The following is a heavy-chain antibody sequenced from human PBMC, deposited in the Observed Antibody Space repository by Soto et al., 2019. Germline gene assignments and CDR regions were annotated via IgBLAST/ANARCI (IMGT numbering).Heavy chain of an antibody. Sequence: SETLSLTCTVSGGSINTINNYWSWIRQPPGKGLEWIGYIYHSGSTYYNPSLKSRVTISVDRSKNQFSLKLSSVTAADTAVYYCARAGGDDAFDIWGQGTMVTVSS. D-gene: IGHD2-21*01. CDR1: GGSINTINNY. CDR2: IYHSGST. CDR3: ARAGGDDAFDI. V-gene: IGHV4-30-2*01. J-gene: IGHJ3*02.